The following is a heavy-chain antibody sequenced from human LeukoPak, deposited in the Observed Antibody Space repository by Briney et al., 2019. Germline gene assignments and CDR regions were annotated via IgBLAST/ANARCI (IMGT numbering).Heavy chain of an antibody. V-gene: IGHV4-59*01. CDR3: ARVASGYEYYFDY. D-gene: IGHD5-12*01. Sequence: PSETLSLTCTVSGGSISSYYWSWIRQPPGKGLEWIGYIYYSGSTNYNPSLKSRVTISVDTSKNQFSLKLSSVTAADPAVYYCARVASGYEYYFDYWGQGTLVTVSS. J-gene: IGHJ4*02. CDR1: GGSISSYY. CDR2: IYYSGST.